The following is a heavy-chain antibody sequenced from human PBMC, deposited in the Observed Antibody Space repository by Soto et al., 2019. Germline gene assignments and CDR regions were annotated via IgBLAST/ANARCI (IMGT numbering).Heavy chain of an antibody. D-gene: IGHD5-18*01. CDR1: GFSFTTYA. CDR3: ARAIETAMDPCDY. V-gene: IGHV3-30-3*01. Sequence: QVQLVESGGGVVQPGRSLRLSCAASGFSFTTYAMHRVRQAPGKGLGWVAVISDDGSIKYYADSVKGRFTISRDNSKNTFSLQMNSLRGDDTAVYFCARAIETAMDPCDYWGQGTLVTVSS. CDR2: ISDDGSIK. J-gene: IGHJ4*02.